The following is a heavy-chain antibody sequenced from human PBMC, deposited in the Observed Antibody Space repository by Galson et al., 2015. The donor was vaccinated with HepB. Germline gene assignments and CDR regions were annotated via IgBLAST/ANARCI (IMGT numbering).Heavy chain of an antibody. CDR1: GYIFTRRA. Sequence: SVKVSCKASGYIFTRRAIHWVRQAPGQRLEWMGWINIGDGNTKYSQKFQDRVTLTRDTSASTVYMELSSLRSEDTAVFYCARVEVASTLDYWGQGTLVTVSS. J-gene: IGHJ4*02. V-gene: IGHV1-3*04. CDR3: ARVEVASTLDY. CDR2: INIGDGNT. D-gene: IGHD2/OR15-2a*01.